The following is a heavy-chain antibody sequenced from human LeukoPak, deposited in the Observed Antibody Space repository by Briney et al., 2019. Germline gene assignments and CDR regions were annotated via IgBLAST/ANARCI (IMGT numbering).Heavy chain of an antibody. CDR3: ARAGVLGNDY. J-gene: IGHJ4*02. CDR1: GGSISSYY. V-gene: IGHV4-59*12. Sequence: PSETLSLTCTVSGGSISSYYWSWIRQPPGKGLEWIGYIYYSGSTNYNPSLKSRVTISVDTSKNQFSLKLSSVTAADTAVYYCARAGVLGNDYWGQGTLVTVSS. CDR2: IYYSGST. D-gene: IGHD3-16*01.